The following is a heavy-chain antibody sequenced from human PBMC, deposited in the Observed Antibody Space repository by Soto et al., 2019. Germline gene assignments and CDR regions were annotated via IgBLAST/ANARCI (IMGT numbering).Heavy chain of an antibody. CDR1: GFTFSSYA. D-gene: IGHD3-10*01. CDR3: AEGGAGGYFDY. Sequence: EVQLLESGGGLVQPGGSLRLSCAASGFTFSSYAMRWVRQAPGKGLEWVSAISGSGGSTYYADSVKGRFTISRDNSKSTLYMQMNRRRAEGRAVYYCAEGGAGGYFDYWGQGTLVTVSS. J-gene: IGHJ4*02. CDR2: ISGSGGST. V-gene: IGHV3-23*01.